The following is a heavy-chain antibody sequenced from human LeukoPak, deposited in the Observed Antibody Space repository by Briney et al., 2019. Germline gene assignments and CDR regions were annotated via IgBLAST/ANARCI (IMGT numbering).Heavy chain of an antibody. CDR3: ARDHYYDSSGKNWFDP. Sequence: PSETLSLTCTVSGGSISSYYWSWIRQPAWKGLEWIGRIYTSGSTNYNPSLKSRVTMSVDTSKNQFSLKLSSVTAADTAVYYCARDHYYDSSGKNWFDPWGQGTLVTVSS. V-gene: IGHV4-4*07. J-gene: IGHJ5*02. CDR1: GGSISSYY. D-gene: IGHD3-22*01. CDR2: IYTSGST.